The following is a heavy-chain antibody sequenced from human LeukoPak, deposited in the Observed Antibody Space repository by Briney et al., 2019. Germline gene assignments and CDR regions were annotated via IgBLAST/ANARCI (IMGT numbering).Heavy chain of an antibody. Sequence: PGGSLRLSCAASGFTFSSYVMSWVRQAPGKGLEWVSSFSASGSSTHYADSVKGRFTISRDSSKNTLYLQMNSLRAEDTAIYYCAKEVDSVATITGAFDYWGQGALVTVSS. V-gene: IGHV3-23*01. CDR2: FSASGSST. J-gene: IGHJ4*02. CDR1: GFTFSSYV. D-gene: IGHD5-12*01. CDR3: AKEVDSVATITGAFDY.